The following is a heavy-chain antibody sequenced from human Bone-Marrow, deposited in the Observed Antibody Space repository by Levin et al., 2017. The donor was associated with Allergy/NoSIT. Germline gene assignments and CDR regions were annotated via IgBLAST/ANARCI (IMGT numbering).Heavy chain of an antibody. Sequence: QPGGSLRLSCAASGFTFSTYAMHWVRQAPGKGLEWVAVISYHGNDKYYADSVKGRFTISRDNSENTLYLQMNSLRAEDTAVYYCARDRKGLNQYLVPLDFDYWGQGTLVSVSS. CDR2: ISYHGNDK. CDR3: ARDRKGLNQYLVPLDFDY. J-gene: IGHJ4*02. D-gene: IGHD6-13*01. V-gene: IGHV3-30-3*01. CDR1: GFTFSTYA.